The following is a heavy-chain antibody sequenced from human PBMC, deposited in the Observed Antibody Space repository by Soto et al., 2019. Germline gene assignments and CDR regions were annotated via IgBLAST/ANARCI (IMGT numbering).Heavy chain of an antibody. Sequence: QVQLVESGGGVVQPGRSLRLSCAASGFTFSSYGMHWVRQAPGKGLEWVAVIWYDGSNKYYADSVKGRFTTSRDNSKNTLYLQMNSLRAEDTAVYYCARGGGDYAWYYFDYWGQGTLVTVSS. D-gene: IGHD4-17*01. CDR3: ARGGGDYAWYYFDY. CDR2: IWYDGSNK. CDR1: GFTFSSYG. J-gene: IGHJ4*02. V-gene: IGHV3-33*01.